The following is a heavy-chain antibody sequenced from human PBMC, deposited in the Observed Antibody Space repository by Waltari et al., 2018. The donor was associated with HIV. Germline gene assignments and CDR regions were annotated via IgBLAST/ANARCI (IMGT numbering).Heavy chain of an antibody. CDR1: GFTFSTFS. D-gene: IGHD6-6*01. J-gene: IGHJ4*02. V-gene: IGHV3-33*01. Sequence: QVLLVASGGGVVQPGTSLTLSCAVSGFTFSTFSIHWVRQSPGKRLEWLAVVGSDGAEISYADSVKGRFTISKDSSQKTLYLHLTSLRAEDTALYYCARGYSSSRWIPLYHWGRGTLVTVSS. CDR2: VGSDGAEI. CDR3: ARGYSSSRWIPLYH.